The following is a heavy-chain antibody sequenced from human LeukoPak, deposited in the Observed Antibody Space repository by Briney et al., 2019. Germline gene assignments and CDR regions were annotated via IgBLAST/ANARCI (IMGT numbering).Heavy chain of an antibody. V-gene: IGHV1-8*01. CDR2: MNPNSGNT. Sequence: ASVKVSCKASGYTFTSYDINWVRQATGQGLEWMGWMNPNSGNTGYAQKFQGRVTMTRDTSISTAYMELSRLRSDDTAVYYCASTSYSSSWFHFDYWGQGTLVTVSS. CDR3: ASTSYSSSWFHFDY. D-gene: IGHD6-13*01. J-gene: IGHJ4*02. CDR1: GYTFTSYD.